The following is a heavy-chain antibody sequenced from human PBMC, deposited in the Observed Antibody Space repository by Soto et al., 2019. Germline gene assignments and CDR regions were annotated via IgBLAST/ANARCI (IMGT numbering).Heavy chain of an antibody. CDR2: ITSSSSYI. CDR3: VRARSTDSRPDY. CDR1: VFTFILYS. J-gene: IGHJ4*02. V-gene: IGHV3-21*01. D-gene: IGHD3-22*01. Sequence: GGSLRLSCAASVFTFILYSMIWVRQAPGEGLEWVASITSSSSYIYYEDSLKGRFTISRGNAKNSLFLQLDSLRAEDTAVYFCVRARSTDSRPDYWGQGTLVTVSS.